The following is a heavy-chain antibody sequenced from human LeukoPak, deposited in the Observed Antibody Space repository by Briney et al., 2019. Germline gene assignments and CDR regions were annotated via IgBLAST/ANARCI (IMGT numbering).Heavy chain of an antibody. CDR2: IYSGGST. J-gene: IGHJ6*02. V-gene: IGHV3-53*01. D-gene: IGHD3-3*01. Sequence: GGSLRLSCAASGFTVSSNYMSWVRQAPGKGLEWVSVIYSGGSTYYADSVKGRFTISRDNSKNTLYLQMNSLRAEDTAVYYCARDRRYCDFWSAPYGMDVWGQGTTVTVSS. CDR1: GFTVSSNY. CDR3: ARDRRYCDFWSAPYGMDV.